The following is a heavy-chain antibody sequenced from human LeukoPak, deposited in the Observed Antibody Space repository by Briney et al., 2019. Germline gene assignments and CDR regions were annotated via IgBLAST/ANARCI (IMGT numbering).Heavy chain of an antibody. CDR3: ARGLAYSYGYGIDF. CDR2: ISGSGGST. V-gene: IGHV3-23*01. D-gene: IGHD5-18*01. J-gene: IGHJ4*02. Sequence: PGGSLRLSCAASGFTFSSYAMSWVRQAPGKGLEWVSAISGSGGSTYYADSVEGRFTISRDNSKNTLYLQMSRLRDEDTALYYCARGLAYSYGYGIDFWGQGTLVTVSS. CDR1: GFTFSSYA.